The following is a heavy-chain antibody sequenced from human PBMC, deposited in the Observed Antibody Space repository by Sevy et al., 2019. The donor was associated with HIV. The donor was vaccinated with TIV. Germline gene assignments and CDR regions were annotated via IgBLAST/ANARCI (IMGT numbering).Heavy chain of an antibody. J-gene: IGHJ6*02. CDR2: IIPIFGTA. CDR1: GGTFSSYA. Sequence: ASVKVSCKASGGTFSSYAISWVRQAPGQGLEWMAGIIPIFGTANYAQKFQGRVTITADESTSTAYMELSSLRSEDKAVLYCARVRPTTYYYYYGMDVWGQGTTVTVSS. CDR3: ARVRPTTYYYYYGMDV. V-gene: IGHV1-69*13.